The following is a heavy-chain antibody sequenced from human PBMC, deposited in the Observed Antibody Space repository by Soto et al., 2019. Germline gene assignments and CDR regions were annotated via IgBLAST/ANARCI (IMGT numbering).Heavy chain of an antibody. J-gene: IGHJ1*01. V-gene: IGHV3-30*18. CDR1: GFTFSSYG. CDR2: ISYDGSNK. D-gene: IGHD3-22*01. Sequence: QVQLVESGGGVVQPGRSLRLSCAASGFTFSSYGMHWVRQAPGKGLEWVAVISYDGSNKYYADSVKGRFTISRDNSNNTLYLQMNSLRAEDTAVYYCAKAGYYDSSGDSGYFQHWGQGTLVTVSS. CDR3: AKAGYYDSSGDSGYFQH.